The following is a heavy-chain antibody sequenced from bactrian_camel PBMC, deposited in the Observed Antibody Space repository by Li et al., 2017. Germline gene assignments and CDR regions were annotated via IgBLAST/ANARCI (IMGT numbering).Heavy chain of an antibody. CDR2: IYGDGIKI. CDR1: GFTFSNNY. D-gene: IGHD5*01. V-gene: IGHV3S5*01. Sequence: HVQLVESGGGLVQPGGSLRLSCAGSGFTFSNNYMTWVRQAPGKGLEWVSGIYGDGIKIEYADSVKGRFTISRDNDKNTVFLQMDSLKPEDTAMYYCGADYPGFHRPEGCDLDFPYKGQGTQVTVS. J-gene: IGHJ4*01.